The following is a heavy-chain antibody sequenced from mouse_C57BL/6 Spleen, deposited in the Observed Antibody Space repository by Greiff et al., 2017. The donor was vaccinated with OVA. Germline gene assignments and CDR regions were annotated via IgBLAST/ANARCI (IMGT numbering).Heavy chain of an antibody. J-gene: IGHJ4*01. D-gene: IGHD1-1*01. CDR1: GFTFSSYA. CDR2: ISSGGDYI. CDR3: TRGFYYYGSSPYAMDY. V-gene: IGHV5-9-1*02. Sequence: EVKVVESGEGLVKPGGSLKLSCAASGFTFSSYAMSWVRQTPEKRLEWVAYISSGGDYIYYADTVKGRVTISRDNARNTLYLQMSSLKSEDTAMYYCTRGFYYYGSSPYAMDYWGQGTSVTVSS.